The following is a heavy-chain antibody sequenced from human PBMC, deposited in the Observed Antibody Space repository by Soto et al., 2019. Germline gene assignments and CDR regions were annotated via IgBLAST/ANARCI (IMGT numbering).Heavy chain of an antibody. CDR1: GGTFSSYA. Sequence: QGQLVQSGAEVKKPGSSVKVSCKASGGTFSSYAISWVRQAPGQGPEWMGGIIPIFGTANYEQKFQGRVRITADESTSTDYMEQSSLRSEDTAVYYCARGGGSVDFRSGYTEYWGQGPLVTVSS. CDR3: ARGGGSVDFRSGYTEY. D-gene: IGHD3-3*01. CDR2: IIPIFGTA. J-gene: IGHJ4*02. V-gene: IGHV1-69*01.